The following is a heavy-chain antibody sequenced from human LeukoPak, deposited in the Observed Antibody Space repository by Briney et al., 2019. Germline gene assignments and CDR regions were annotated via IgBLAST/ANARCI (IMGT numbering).Heavy chain of an antibody. Sequence: GGSLRLSCAASGFTFSSYAMSWVRQAPGKGLEWVSAISGSGGSTYYADSVKGRFTISRDNSKTTLYLQMNSLRAEDTAVYYCAKYPTPDIVAAKNNWFDHWGQGTLVTVSS. CDR3: AKYPTPDIVAAKNNWFDH. CDR1: GFTFSSYA. D-gene: IGHD5-12*01. CDR2: ISGSGGST. V-gene: IGHV3-23*01. J-gene: IGHJ5*02.